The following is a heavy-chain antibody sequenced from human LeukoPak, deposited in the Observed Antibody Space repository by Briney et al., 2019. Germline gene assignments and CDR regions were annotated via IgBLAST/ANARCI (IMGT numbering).Heavy chain of an antibody. CDR3: ATGAYFEY. J-gene: IGHJ4*02. CDR1: GFTFSSYE. V-gene: IGHV3-23*01. CDR2: ISDTGAST. Sequence: GGSLRLSCAASGFTFSSYEMNWVRQAPGKGLEWVSTISDTGASTYYADSVKDRFTISRDNSKNTLYLQMSGLRAEDTAIYYCATGAYFEYWGQGALVTVSS.